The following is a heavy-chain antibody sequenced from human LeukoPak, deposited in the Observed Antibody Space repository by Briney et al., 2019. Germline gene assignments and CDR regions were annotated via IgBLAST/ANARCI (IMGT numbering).Heavy chain of an antibody. CDR1: GFTFSSYG. CDR3: ARSYYYGSGSYLNYYYYGMDV. Sequence: PGGSLRLSCAASGFTFSSYGMHWVRQAPGKGLEWVAVIWYDGSNKYYADSVKGRFTISRDNSKITLYLQMNSLRAEDTAVYYCARSYYYGSGSYLNYYYYGMDVWGQGTTVTVSS. D-gene: IGHD3-10*01. V-gene: IGHV3-33*01. CDR2: IWYDGSNK. J-gene: IGHJ6*02.